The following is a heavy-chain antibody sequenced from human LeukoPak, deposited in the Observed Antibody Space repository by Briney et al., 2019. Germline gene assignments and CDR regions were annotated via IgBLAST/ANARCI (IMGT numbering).Heavy chain of an antibody. CDR3: ARLGDDYGDYSPGY. V-gene: IGHV4-39*01. Sequence: SETLSLTCTVSGGSISSSSYYWGWIRQPPGKGLEWIGSIYYSGSTYYNPSLKSRVTIPVDTSKNQFSLKLSSVTAADTAVYYCARLGDDYGDYSPGYWGQGTLVTVSS. D-gene: IGHD4-17*01. CDR1: GGSISSSSYY. CDR2: IYYSGST. J-gene: IGHJ4*02.